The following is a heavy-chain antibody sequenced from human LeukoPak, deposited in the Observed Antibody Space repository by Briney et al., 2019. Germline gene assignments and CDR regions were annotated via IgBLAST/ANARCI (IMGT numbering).Heavy chain of an antibody. CDR1: GGTFSSYA. V-gene: IGHV1-69*05. CDR2: IIPIFGTA. CDR3: ARVGSYYYDYYMDV. D-gene: IGHD2-21*01. Sequence: SVKVSCKASGGTFSSYAISWVRQAPGQGLEWMGRIIPIFGTANYAQKFQGRVTITTDESTSTAYMELSSLRSEDTAVYYCARVGSYYYDYYMDVWGKGTTVTVSS. J-gene: IGHJ6*03.